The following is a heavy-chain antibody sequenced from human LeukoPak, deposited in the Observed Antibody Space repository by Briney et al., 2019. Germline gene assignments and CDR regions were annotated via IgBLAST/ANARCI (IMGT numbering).Heavy chain of an antibody. CDR1: GWSFSNYY. CDR2: INDSGTI. J-gene: IGHJ6*03. Sequence: PSETLSLTCAVYGWSFSNYYWSWIRQSPGKGLEWIGEINDSGTINYNPSLMSRVTISVDKSKNQFSLKLSSVTAADTAVYYCARRWNYGRNYYIDVWGKGATVSVSS. V-gene: IGHV4-34*01. CDR3: ARRWNYGRNYYIDV. D-gene: IGHD1-7*01.